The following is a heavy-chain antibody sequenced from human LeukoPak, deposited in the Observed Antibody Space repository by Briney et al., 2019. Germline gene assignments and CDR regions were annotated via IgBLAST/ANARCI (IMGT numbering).Heavy chain of an antibody. CDR1: GFTFSSYA. V-gene: IGHV3-23*01. D-gene: IGHD2-8*01. J-gene: IGHJ4*02. Sequence: GGSLTLSRAGSGFTFSSYAMSGVRQAPGQGLKGVSVISDSGDYTSYADSVRGRFTISRDNSRNTLYLQMLSLRTEGTAVYYCAKVTSIGKYCTNGVCSPFDVWGQGTLVTVSS. CDR2: ISDSGDYT. CDR3: AKVTSIGKYCTNGVCSPFDV.